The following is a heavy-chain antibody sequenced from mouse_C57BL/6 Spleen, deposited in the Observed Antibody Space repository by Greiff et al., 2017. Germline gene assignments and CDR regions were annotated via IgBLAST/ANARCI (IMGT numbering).Heavy chain of an antibody. CDR1: GFTFSSYT. CDR2: ISGGGGNT. D-gene: IGHD1-1*01. J-gene: IGHJ1*03. V-gene: IGHV5-9*01. CDR3: ARHWYYGSSYWYFHV. Sequence: EVKVVESGGGLVKPGGSLKLSCAASGFTFSSYTMSWVRQTPEKRLEWVATISGGGGNTYYPDSVKGRFTISRDNAKNTLYLQMSSLRSEDTALYYCARHWYYGSSYWYFHVWGTGTTVTASS.